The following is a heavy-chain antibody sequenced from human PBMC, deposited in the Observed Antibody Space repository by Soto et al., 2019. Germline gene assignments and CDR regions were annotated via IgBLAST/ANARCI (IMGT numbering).Heavy chain of an antibody. Sequence: GGSLRLSCAASGFTFSSYSMNWVRQAPGKGLEWVSYISSSSSTIYYADSVKGRFTIWRENAKNSLYLQMNSLRDEDTAVYYCPSDQWLVLELDYSGMDVCGQGPTVAVYS. D-gene: IGHD6-19*01. CDR1: GFTFSSYS. J-gene: IGHJ6*02. CDR3: PSDQWLVLELDYSGMDV. V-gene: IGHV3-48*02. CDR2: ISSSSSTI.